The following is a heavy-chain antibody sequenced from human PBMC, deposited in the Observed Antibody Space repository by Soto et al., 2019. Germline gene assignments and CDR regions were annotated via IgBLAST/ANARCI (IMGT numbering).Heavy chain of an antibody. CDR3: ARIEMASIK. V-gene: IGHV4-31*03. CDR1: GASISSGGYY. CDR2: IYYTGST. Sequence: KPSETLSLTCSVSGASISSGGYYWSWLRQSPGKGLEWIGHIYYTGSTFYSPSLKSRLTISLDTSKNQFSLDLRSVTAADTAMYYCARIEMASIKWGRGTLVTVSS. J-gene: IGHJ4*02.